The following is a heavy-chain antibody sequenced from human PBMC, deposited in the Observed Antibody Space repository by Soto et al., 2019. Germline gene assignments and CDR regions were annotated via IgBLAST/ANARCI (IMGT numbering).Heavy chain of an antibody. J-gene: IGHJ6*02. V-gene: IGHV3-23*01. CDR2: ISGSGGST. Sequence: GGSLRLSCAASGFTFSSYAMSWVRQAPGKGLEWVSAISGSGGSTYYADSVKGRFTISRDNSKNTLYLQMNSLRAEDTAVYYCASSSSWYYYYGMDVWGQGTTVTVSS. CDR1: GFTFSSYA. D-gene: IGHD6-13*01. CDR3: ASSSSWYYYYGMDV.